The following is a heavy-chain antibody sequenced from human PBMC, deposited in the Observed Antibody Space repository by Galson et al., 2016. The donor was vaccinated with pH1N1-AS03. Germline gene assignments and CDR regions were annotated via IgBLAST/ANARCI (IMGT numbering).Heavy chain of an antibody. V-gene: IGHV4-59*08. CDR2: IFYIGDT. CDR1: SGSVNGYY. D-gene: IGHD2-15*01. Sequence: ETLSLTCTVSSGSVNGYYWTWIRQPPGKGLEWIGQIFYIGDTLYTPSLRGRVTMSVDPSKNQLSLRLSSVTAADTAVYYCGRHLRSSYSMDVWGEGTTVTVSS. CDR3: GRHLRSSYSMDV. J-gene: IGHJ6*04.